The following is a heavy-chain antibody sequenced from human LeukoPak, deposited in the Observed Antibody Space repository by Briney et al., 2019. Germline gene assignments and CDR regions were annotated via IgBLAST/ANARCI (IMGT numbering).Heavy chain of an antibody. Sequence: SETLSLTCTVSGGSISSGDYYWSWIRQPPGKGLEWIGYIYYSGSTYYNPSLKSRVTISVDTSKNQFSLKLSSVTAADTAVYYCARANCSGGSCLYYFDYWGQGTLVTVSS. J-gene: IGHJ4*02. CDR1: GGSISSGDYY. V-gene: IGHV4-30-4*01. CDR3: ARANCSGGSCLYYFDY. CDR2: IYYSGST. D-gene: IGHD2-15*01.